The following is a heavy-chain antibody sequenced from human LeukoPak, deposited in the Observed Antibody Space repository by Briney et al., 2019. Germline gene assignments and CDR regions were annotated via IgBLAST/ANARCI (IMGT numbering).Heavy chain of an antibody. CDR3: ARDSYYRMDV. CDR1: GFTFSGFW. V-gene: IGHV3-74*01. Sequence: GGSLRLSCAASGFTFSGFWMHWVRQAPGKGLAWVSTIKTDGSSTTYAGSVKGRFTISRDNAKNTLYLQMNSLRAEDTAVYFCARDSYYRMDVWGQGTTVTVSS. CDR2: IKTDGSST. J-gene: IGHJ6*02.